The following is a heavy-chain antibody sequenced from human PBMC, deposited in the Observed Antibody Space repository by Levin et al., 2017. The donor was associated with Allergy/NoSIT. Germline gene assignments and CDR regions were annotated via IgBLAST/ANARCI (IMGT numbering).Heavy chain of an antibody. CDR1: GFTFISYA. CDR2: ISASDNST. Sequence: GGSLRLSCAASGFTFISYAMNWVRQAPGKGLEWVSVISASDNSTYYADSVKGRFTLFRDISKNTLYLQMDSLRAEDTAVYYCARDYGDYDTKLYFDYWGQGTLVTVSS. D-gene: IGHD4-17*01. CDR3: ARDYGDYDTKLYFDY. V-gene: IGHV3-23*01. J-gene: IGHJ4*02.